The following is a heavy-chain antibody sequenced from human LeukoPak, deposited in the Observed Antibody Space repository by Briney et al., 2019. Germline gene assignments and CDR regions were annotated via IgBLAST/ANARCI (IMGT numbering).Heavy chain of an antibody. J-gene: IGHJ3*01. D-gene: IGHD1-26*01. V-gene: IGHV4-31*03. CDR1: GGSITSDRYY. CDR2: IYYSGST. Sequence: SETLSLTCTVSGGSITSDRYYWSWIRQYPGKGLEWIGHIYYSGSTYYNPSLKSRVTISIDTSKNQFSLKLSSVTAADTAVYFCASPSGNAFDVWGQGTMVTVSS. CDR3: ASPSGNAFDV.